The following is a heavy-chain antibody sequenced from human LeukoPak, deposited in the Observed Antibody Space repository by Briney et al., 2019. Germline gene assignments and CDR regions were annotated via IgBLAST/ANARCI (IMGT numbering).Heavy chain of an antibody. CDR1: GFTFSSYG. D-gene: IGHD6-13*01. V-gene: IGHV3-30*18. J-gene: IGHJ5*02. Sequence: PGGSLRLSCAASGFTFSSYGMHWVRQAPGKGLEWVAVISYDGSNKHYADSVKGRFTISRDNSKNTLYLQMNSLRAEDTAVYYCAKDKYSSSLPPFDPWGQGTLVTVSS. CDR3: AKDKYSSSLPPFDP. CDR2: ISYDGSNK.